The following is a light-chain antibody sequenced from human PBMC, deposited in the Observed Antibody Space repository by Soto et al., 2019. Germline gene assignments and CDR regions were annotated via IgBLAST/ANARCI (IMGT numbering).Light chain of an antibody. V-gene: IGLV1-47*01. CDR1: NSNIGYNS. Sequence: QTVVTQPPSVSGTPGQRVTISCSGSNSNIGYNSVYWYQQLPGTAPKLLIYRSHERPSGVPDRFAGSKSGTSASLAISGLRSEDEADYSCATWDDNLSGVVFGGGTKLPVL. CDR2: RSH. CDR3: ATWDDNLSGVV. J-gene: IGLJ3*02.